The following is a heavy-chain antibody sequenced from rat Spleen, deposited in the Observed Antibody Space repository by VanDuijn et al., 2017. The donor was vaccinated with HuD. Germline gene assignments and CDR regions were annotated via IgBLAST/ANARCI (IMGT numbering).Heavy chain of an antibody. CDR2: ISYDGSST. Sequence: EVQLVESGGGLVQPGNSLKLSCVVSGFTFSDYYMAWVRQAPTKGLEWVATISYDGSSTYYRDSVKGRFTISRDDAKNTQYLQMDSLRSEDTATYYCARLGTVVTRVMDAWGQGVMVTVSS. J-gene: IGHJ2*01. CDR1: GFTFSDYY. D-gene: IGHD1-1*01. V-gene: IGHV5-29*01. CDR3: ARLGTVVTRVMDA.